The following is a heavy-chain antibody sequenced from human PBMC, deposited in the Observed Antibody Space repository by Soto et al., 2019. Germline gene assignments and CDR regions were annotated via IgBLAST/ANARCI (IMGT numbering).Heavy chain of an antibody. CDR1: GHTFTSYD. J-gene: IGHJ4*02. CDR2: INPNSGNI. CDR3: ARGRASGSYYLLDY. Sequence: ASVKVSCKASGHTFTSYDINWVRQATGHGLEWMGWINPNSGNIGYAQKFQGRVTMTRDTAIRTAYMEVSRLRSDDTAVYYCARGRASGSYYLLDYWGQGTLVTVSS. D-gene: IGHD3-10*01. V-gene: IGHV1-8*01.